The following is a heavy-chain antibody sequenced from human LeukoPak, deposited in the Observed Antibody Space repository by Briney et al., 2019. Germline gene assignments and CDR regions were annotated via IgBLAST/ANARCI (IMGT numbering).Heavy chain of an antibody. Sequence: GASVKVSCKASGYTFTSYGISWVRQAPGQGLEWMGWISTYNVNTNYAQQLQGRVTMTTDTSTSTAYMELRILRSDDTAVYYCARGLTGTGTTYDYWGQGTLVTVSS. V-gene: IGHV1-18*01. J-gene: IGHJ4*02. CDR3: ARGLTGTGTTYDY. CDR2: ISTYNVNT. D-gene: IGHD3-10*01. CDR1: GYTFTSYG.